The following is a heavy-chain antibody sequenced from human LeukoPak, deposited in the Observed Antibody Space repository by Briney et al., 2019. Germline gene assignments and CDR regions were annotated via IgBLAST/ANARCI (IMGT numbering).Heavy chain of an antibody. CDR3: AKPQLRITGTTLRADDAFDI. CDR1: GFTFSSYA. J-gene: IGHJ3*02. D-gene: IGHD1-7*01. Sequence: PGGSLRLSCAASGFTFSSYAMSWVRQAPGKGLEWVSAISGSGGSTYYADSVKGRFTISRDNSKNTLYLQMNSLRAEDTAVYYCAKPQLRITGTTLRADDAFDIWGQGTMVTVSS. V-gene: IGHV3-23*01. CDR2: ISGSGGST.